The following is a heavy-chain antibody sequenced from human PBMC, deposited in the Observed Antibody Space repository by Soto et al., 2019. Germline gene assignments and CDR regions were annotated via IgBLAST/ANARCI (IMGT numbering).Heavy chain of an antibody. J-gene: IGHJ4*02. Sequence: GASVKVSCKASGYTFTGYYMHWVRQAPGQGLEWMGRIIPISGIANHAQKFQGRVTITADKSTGTAYMELSSLRSEDTAVYYCANPPRYWGQGTLVTVSS. CDR1: GYTFTGYY. CDR2: IIPISGIA. V-gene: IGHV1-69*02. CDR3: ANPPRY.